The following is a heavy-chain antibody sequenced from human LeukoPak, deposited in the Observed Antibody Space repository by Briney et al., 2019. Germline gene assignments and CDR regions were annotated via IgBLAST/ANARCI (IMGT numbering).Heavy chain of an antibody. J-gene: IGHJ4*02. Sequence: SEALSLTCSVSGGSITSFYWSWIRQPPGKGLDWIGYISHSGGTNYDPSLKSRVTISIDTSKNQFSLRLSSVTAADTAVYYCARLMYDTSGTGIDYWGQGTLVTVSS. V-gene: IGHV4-59*08. D-gene: IGHD6-19*01. CDR3: ARLMYDTSGTGIDY. CDR1: GGSITSFY. CDR2: ISHSGGT.